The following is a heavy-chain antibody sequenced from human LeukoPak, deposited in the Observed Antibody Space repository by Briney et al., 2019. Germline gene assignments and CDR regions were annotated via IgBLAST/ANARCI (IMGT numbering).Heavy chain of an antibody. V-gene: IGHV4-4*07. CDR2: IFHSGST. J-gene: IGHJ6*03. CDR1: GGSISGYY. D-gene: IGHD6-13*01. Sequence: PSETLSLTCTVSGGSISGYYWNWIRQPAGKGLEWIGRIFHSGSTNYNPSLNSRVTMSVDTSKNQFSLKLSSVTAADTAVYFCARGRVSSSTWYSTYYYYFYMDVWGKGTTVTVSS. CDR3: ARGRVSSSTWYSTYYYYFYMDV.